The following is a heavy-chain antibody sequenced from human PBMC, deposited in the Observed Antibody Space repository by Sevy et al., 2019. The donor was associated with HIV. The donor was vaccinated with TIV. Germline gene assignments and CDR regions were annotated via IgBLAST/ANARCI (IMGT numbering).Heavy chain of an antibody. Sequence: GGSLRRSCAASGFTCSDHYMEWVRQAPGKGLEWVGRIRNKADSYTTEYATSVKGRFTISRDDSKNSLYLLMNSLKTEDTAVYYCATHAGIAAAGRVFDYWGQGTLVPVSS. CDR3: ATHAGIAAAGRVFDY. CDR2: IRNKADSYTT. V-gene: IGHV3-72*01. J-gene: IGHJ4*02. D-gene: IGHD6-13*01. CDR1: GFTCSDHY.